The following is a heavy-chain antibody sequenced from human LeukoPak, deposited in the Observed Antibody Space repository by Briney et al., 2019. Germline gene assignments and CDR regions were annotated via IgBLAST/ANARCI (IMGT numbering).Heavy chain of an antibody. CDR3: ARGVDRGVDY. Sequence: ASVKVSCKGSGYPFSSYDINWVRQATGQGLEWMGWMSPNSGNTDYAQKFQGRVTMTRDTSISTAYMELSSLREEDTAVYYCARGVDRGVDYWGQGTLVTVSS. V-gene: IGHV1-8*01. J-gene: IGHJ4*02. D-gene: IGHD3-16*01. CDR2: MSPNSGNT. CDR1: GYPFSSYD.